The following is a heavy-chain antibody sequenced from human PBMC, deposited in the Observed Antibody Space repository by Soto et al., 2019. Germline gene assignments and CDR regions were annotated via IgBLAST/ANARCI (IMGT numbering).Heavy chain of an antibody. CDR1: GGSISSSSYY. CDR3: ARARATIAAAAIFDC. J-gene: IGHJ4*02. V-gene: IGHV4-39*07. Sequence: SETLSLTCTVSGGSISSSSYYWGWIRQPPGKGLEWIGEVYRTGSTNYNPSLESRLTISVDKSKNQFSLKLTSVTAADTAVYYCARARATIAAAAIFDCWGQGTLVTVSS. D-gene: IGHD6-13*01. CDR2: VYRTGST.